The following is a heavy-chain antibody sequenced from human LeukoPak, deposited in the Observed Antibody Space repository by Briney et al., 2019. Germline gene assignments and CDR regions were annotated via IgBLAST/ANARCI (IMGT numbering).Heavy chain of an antibody. J-gene: IGHJ4*02. Sequence: PGGSLRLSCAASGFTFSSYAMSWVRQAPGKGLEWVSAISGSGGSTYYADSVKGRFTISRDNSKNTLYLQMDSLRAEDTAVYYCAKDVGGYGDPFDYWGQGTLVTVSS. V-gene: IGHV3-23*01. D-gene: IGHD4-17*01. CDR3: AKDVGGYGDPFDY. CDR2: ISGSGGST. CDR1: GFTFSSYA.